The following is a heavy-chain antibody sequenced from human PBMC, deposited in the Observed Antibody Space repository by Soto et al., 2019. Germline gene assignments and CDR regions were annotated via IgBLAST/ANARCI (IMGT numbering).Heavy chain of an antibody. V-gene: IGHV1-18*04. CDR1: GYTFTAYY. CDR3: ARVGDYYYYGMDV. Sequence: ASVKVSCKASGYTFTAYYIHWVRQAPGQGLEWMGWISAYNGNTNYAQKLQGRVTMTTDTSTSTAYMELRGLRSDDTAVYYCARVGDYYYYGMDVWGQGTTVTVSS. J-gene: IGHJ6*02. D-gene: IGHD1-26*01. CDR2: ISAYNGNT.